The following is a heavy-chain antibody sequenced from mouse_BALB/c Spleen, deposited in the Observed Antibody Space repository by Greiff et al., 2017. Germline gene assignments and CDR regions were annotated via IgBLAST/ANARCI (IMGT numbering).Heavy chain of an antibody. CDR2: ISYSGST. V-gene: IGHV3-2*02. Sequence: EVQLVESGPGLVKPSQSLSLTCTVTGYSITSDYAWNWIRQFPGNKLEWMGYISYSGSTSYNPSLKSRISITRDTSKNQFFLQLNSVTTEDTATYYCARRNWDYAMDYWGQGTSVTVSS. CDR3: ARRNWDYAMDY. CDR1: GYSITSDYA. J-gene: IGHJ4*01. D-gene: IGHD4-1*01.